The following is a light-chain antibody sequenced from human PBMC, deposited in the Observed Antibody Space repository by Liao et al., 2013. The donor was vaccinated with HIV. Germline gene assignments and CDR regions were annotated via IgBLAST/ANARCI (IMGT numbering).Light chain of an antibody. CDR3: QVWDSSSDHPGV. CDR1: NIGSKS. J-gene: IGLJ2*01. V-gene: IGLV3-21*04. Sequence: SYELAQPPSVSVAPGKTARITCGGNNIGSKSVYWYQQKPGQAPVLVIYYDSDRPSGIPERFSGSNSRNTATLTISRVEAGDEADFYCQVWDSSSDHPGVFGGGTKLTVL. CDR2: YDS.